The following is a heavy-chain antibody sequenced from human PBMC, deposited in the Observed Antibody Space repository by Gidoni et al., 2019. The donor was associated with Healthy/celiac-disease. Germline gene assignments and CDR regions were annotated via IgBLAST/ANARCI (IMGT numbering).Heavy chain of an antibody. CDR3: ASGGRHGYSYGPTNY. J-gene: IGHJ4*02. Sequence: QVQLQESGPGLVKPSETLSLTCTVPGGSTSSYYGSWIRQPPGKGLGVVGYIYYCGSTNYNPSLKSRVTISVDTSKNQFSLKLSSVTAADTAVYYCASGGRHGYSYGPTNYWGQGTLVTVSS. CDR1: GGSTSSYY. D-gene: IGHD5-18*01. V-gene: IGHV4-59*01. CDR2: IYYCGST.